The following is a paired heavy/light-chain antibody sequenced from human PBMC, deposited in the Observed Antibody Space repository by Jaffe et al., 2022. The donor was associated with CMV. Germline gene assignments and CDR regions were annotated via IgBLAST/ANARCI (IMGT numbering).Light chain of an antibody. CDR1: QGFSSA. J-gene: IGKJ4*01. CDR3: QQFNNYPLT. Sequence: AIQLTQSPSSLSASVGDRVTITCRASQGFSSALAWYQQKPGEAPKLLISHASNLESGVPSRFSGSGSGTDFTLTISSLQPEDFATYYCQQFNNYPLTFGGGTKVEIK. V-gene: IGKV1D-13*01. CDR2: HAS.
Heavy chain of an antibody. V-gene: IGHV3-23*04. D-gene: IGHD4-17*01. Sequence: EVQLVESGGGLVQPGGSLRLSCASSGFTFSSYAMSWVRQAPGKGLEWVSALTGSGSTTYYTDSVKGRFTISRDNSKSTLYLQMNSLRAEDTAVYHCAKVRHGGDVFDIWGQGTMVTVSS. J-gene: IGHJ3*02. CDR2: LTGSGSTT. CDR3: AKVRHGGDVFDI. CDR1: GFTFSSYA.